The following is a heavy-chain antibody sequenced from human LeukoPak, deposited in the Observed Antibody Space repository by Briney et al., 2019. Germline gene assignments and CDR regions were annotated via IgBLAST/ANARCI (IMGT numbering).Heavy chain of an antibody. J-gene: IGHJ5*02. CDR2: IYTSGST. V-gene: IGHV4-4*07. D-gene: IGHD1-26*01. CDR1: AGSISSYY. CDR3: ARGLVGTTGEQNWLDP. Sequence: PSETLSLTCTVSAGSISSYYWSWIRQPAGKGLEWIGRIYTSGSTNYNPSLKSRVTISVDKSKNQFSLKLSSVTAADTAVYYCARGLVGTTGEQNWLDPWGQGTLVTVSS.